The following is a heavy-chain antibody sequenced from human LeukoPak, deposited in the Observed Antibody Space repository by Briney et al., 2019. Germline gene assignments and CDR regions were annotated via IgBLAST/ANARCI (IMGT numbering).Heavy chain of an antibody. V-gene: IGHV3-21*01. CDR2: ISSSSSYI. Sequence: SGGSLRLSCAASGFTFSRYSMSWVRQAPGKGLEWVSSISSSSSYIYYADSVKGRFTISRDNAKNSLYLQMNSLRAEDTAVYYCARGNRIAAAGTFDYWGQGTLVTVSS. D-gene: IGHD6-13*01. CDR1: GFTFSRYS. J-gene: IGHJ4*02. CDR3: ARGNRIAAAGTFDY.